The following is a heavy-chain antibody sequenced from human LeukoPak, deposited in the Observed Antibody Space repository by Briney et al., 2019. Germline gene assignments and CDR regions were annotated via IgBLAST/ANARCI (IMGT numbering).Heavy chain of an antibody. D-gene: IGHD3-9*01. CDR3: ARDANYDILTGYEYYYYYMDV. V-gene: IGHV4-61*02. CDR2: IYTSGST. CDR1: GGSISSGSYY. J-gene: IGHJ6*03. Sequence: SQTLSLTCTVSGGSISSGSYYWSWIRQPAGKGLEWIGRIYTSGSTNYNPSLKSRVTMSVDTSKNQFSLKLSSVTAADTAVYYCARDANYDILTGYEYYYYYMDVWGKGTTVTISS.